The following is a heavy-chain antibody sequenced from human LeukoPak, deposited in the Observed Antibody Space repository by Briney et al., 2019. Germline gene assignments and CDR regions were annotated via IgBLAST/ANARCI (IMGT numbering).Heavy chain of an antibody. CDR3: ARMISGGSYDAFDI. V-gene: IGHV3-48*03. Sequence: VQPGGSLRLSCAASGFTFSSYEMNWVRQAPGKGLEWVSYISSGGSTIFYADSVKGRFTISRDNAKNSLYLQMNSLRAEDTAVYSCARMISGGSYDAFDIWGQGTMVTVSS. D-gene: IGHD6-19*01. CDR2: ISSGGSTI. CDR1: GFTFSSYE. J-gene: IGHJ3*02.